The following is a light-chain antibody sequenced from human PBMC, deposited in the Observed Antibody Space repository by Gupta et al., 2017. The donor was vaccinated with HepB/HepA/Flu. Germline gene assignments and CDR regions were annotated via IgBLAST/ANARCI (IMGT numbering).Light chain of an antibody. V-gene: IGKV3D-15*01. CDR1: QSVSSN. J-gene: IGKJ1*01. CDR2: GAS. Sequence: VITPSPATLSVSPGERATLSCRASQSVSSNLAWYQQKPGQAPRLLIYGASTRATGIPARFSGSGSGTEFTLTISSLQSEDFAVYYCQQYNNWPPWTFGQGTKVEIK. CDR3: QQYNNWPPWT.